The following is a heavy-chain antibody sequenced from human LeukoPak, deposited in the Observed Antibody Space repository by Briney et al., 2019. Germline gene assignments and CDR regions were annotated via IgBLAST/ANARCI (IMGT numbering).Heavy chain of an antibody. J-gene: IGHJ6*02. CDR3: ANSPVSGMDV. V-gene: IGHV3-30*18. CDR2: ISYDGSNK. CDR1: GFTFSSYG. Sequence: GRSLRLSCAASGFTFSSYGMHWVRQAPGKGLEWVAVISYDGSNKYYADSVKGRFTISRGNSKNTLYLQMNSLRAEDTAVYYCANSPVSGMDVWGQGTTVTVSS.